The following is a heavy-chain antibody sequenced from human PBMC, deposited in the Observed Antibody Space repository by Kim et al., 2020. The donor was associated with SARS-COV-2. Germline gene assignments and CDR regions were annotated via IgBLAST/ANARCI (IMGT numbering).Heavy chain of an antibody. V-gene: IGHV1-2*04. D-gene: IGHD6-13*01. J-gene: IGHJ6*02. CDR1: GYTFTGYY. CDR2: INPNSGGT. CDR3: AGESIAAAGYYYYGMDV. Sequence: ASVKVSCKASGYTFTGYYMHWVRQAPGQGLEWMGWINPNSGGTNYAQKFQGWVTMTRDTSISTAYMELSRLRSDDTAVYYCAGESIAAAGYYYYGMDVWGQGTTVTVSS.